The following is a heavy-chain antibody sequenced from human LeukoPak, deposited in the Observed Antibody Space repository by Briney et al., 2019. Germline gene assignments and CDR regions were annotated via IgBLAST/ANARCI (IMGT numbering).Heavy chain of an antibody. D-gene: IGHD6-19*01. V-gene: IGHV3-7*05. CDR2: IKYDGSEK. CDR3: ARREATGCLSFGY. Sequence: GGSLRLSCAASGFTFSTYWMSWVRQAPGKGLDWVANIKYDGSEKYYVDSVKGRFTISRDNAKNSLYLQINSLRVEDTAVYYCARREATGCLSFGYWGQGTLVTVSS. CDR1: GFTFSTYW. J-gene: IGHJ4*02.